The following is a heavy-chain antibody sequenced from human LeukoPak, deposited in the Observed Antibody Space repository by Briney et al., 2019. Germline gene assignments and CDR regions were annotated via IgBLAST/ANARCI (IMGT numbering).Heavy chain of an antibody. V-gene: IGHV3-21*01. CDR2: ISSSSSYI. J-gene: IGHJ6*02. Sequence: GGSLRLSCAASGFTFSSYSMNWVRQAPGKGLEWVSSISSSSSYIYYADSVKGRFTISRDNAKNSPYLQMNSLRAEDTAVYYCARDTVVVVAATHNYGMDVWAKGPRSPSP. D-gene: IGHD2-15*01. CDR1: GFTFSSYS. CDR3: ARDTVVVVAATHNYGMDV.